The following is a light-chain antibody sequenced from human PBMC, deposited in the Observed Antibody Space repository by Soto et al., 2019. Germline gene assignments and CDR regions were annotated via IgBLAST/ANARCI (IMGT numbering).Light chain of an antibody. CDR2: AAS. Sequence: IQLTQHPSSLSASVGDRITLTCRASQGISNYVGWYQQKPGKAPKLLISAASTLESGVPLRFSGSGSGTDFTLTINSLQPEDSATYYCQHLYNYPLTFGGGTKVDI. J-gene: IGKJ4*01. CDR1: QGISNY. V-gene: IGKV1-9*01. CDR3: QHLYNYPLT.